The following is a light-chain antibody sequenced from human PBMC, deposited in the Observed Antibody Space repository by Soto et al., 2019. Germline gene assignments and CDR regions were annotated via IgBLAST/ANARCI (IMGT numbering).Light chain of an antibody. CDR3: SSWTTSTTMI. V-gene: IGLV2-14*03. Sequence: QSALTQPASVSGSPGQSITISCTGTSSDIGAYNFVSWYQQHPGKAPTLMLYDVNIRPAGVSNRFSGSKSGNTASLTISGPHAEEEADYCCSSWTTSTTMIFGGGTKLT. CDR2: DVN. CDR1: SSDIGAYNF. J-gene: IGLJ2*01.